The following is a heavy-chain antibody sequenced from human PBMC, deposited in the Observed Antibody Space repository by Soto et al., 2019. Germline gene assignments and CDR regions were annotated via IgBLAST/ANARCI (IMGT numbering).Heavy chain of an antibody. Sequence: QVQLVESGGGVVQPGRSLRLSCAASGFTFSSYGMHWVRQAPGKGLEWVAVISYDGSNKYYADSVKGGFTISRDNSRNTLYVQRNSLRSGDTAVYYCATENYVWGSYHIDYWGQGTLVTVSS. D-gene: IGHD3-16*02. CDR1: GFTFSSYG. J-gene: IGHJ4*02. CDR3: ATENYVWGSYHIDY. CDR2: ISYDGSNK. V-gene: IGHV3-30*03.